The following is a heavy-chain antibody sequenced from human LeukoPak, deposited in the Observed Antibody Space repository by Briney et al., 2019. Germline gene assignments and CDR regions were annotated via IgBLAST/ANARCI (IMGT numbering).Heavy chain of an antibody. D-gene: IGHD1-26*01. Sequence: PGGSLRLSCAASGFTFSSYGMHWVRQAPGKGLEWVAVISYDGSNKYYADSVKGRFTISRDNSKNTLYLQMNSLRGEDMAVYYCTRDGGSFCDFDYWGQGALVTVSS. CDR3: TRDGGSFCDFDY. CDR2: ISYDGSNK. J-gene: IGHJ4*02. V-gene: IGHV3-30*03. CDR1: GFTFSSYG.